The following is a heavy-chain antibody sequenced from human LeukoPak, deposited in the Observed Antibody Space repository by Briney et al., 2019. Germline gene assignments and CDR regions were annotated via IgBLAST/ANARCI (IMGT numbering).Heavy chain of an antibody. Sequence: PGGSLRLSCSASGFTFSRYAMDWVRQAPGKGLEYVSAISSNGGSTYYADSVKGRFTISRDNSKNTLYLQMSSLRAEDTAVYYCTRAFGLTDDWGQGTLVTVSS. D-gene: IGHD3/OR15-3a*01. CDR3: TRAFGLTDD. V-gene: IGHV3-64D*09. CDR1: GFTFSRYA. CDR2: ISSNGGST. J-gene: IGHJ4*02.